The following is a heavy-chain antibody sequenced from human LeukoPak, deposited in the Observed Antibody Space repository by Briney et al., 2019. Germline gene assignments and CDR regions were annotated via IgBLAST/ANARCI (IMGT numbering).Heavy chain of an antibody. V-gene: IGHV4-34*01. Sequence: SETLSLTCAVYGGSFSGYYWSWIRQPPGKGLEWIGEINHSGSTNYNPSLKSRVTISVDTSKNQFSLELSSVTAADTAVYYCARDGPYSSSGHFDYWGQGTLVTVSS. CDR1: GGSFSGYY. CDR3: ARDGPYSSSGHFDY. D-gene: IGHD6-6*01. CDR2: INHSGST. J-gene: IGHJ4*02.